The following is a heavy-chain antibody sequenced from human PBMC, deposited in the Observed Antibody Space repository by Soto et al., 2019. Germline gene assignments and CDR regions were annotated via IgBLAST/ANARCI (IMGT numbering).Heavy chain of an antibody. V-gene: IGHV2-26*01. J-gene: IGHJ4*02. CDR3: ARIKADIVVVPAANLGTTYYFDY. CDR1: GFSLSNARMG. Sequence: QVTLKESGPVLVNPTETLTLTCTVSGFSLSNARMGVSWIRQPPGKALEWLAHIFSNDEKSYSTSLKSRLTISKDTSKSQVVLTMTNMDPVDTATYYCARIKADIVVVPAANLGTTYYFDYWGQGTLVTVSS. D-gene: IGHD2-2*01. CDR2: IFSNDEK.